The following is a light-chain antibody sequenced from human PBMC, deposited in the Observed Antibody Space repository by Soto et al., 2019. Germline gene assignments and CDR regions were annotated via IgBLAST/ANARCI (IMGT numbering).Light chain of an antibody. CDR1: QSVTTW. CDR3: QKYIIYPTP. J-gene: IGKJ5*01. CDR2: KAS. V-gene: IGKV1-5*03. Sequence: DIQMTQSPSTLSASVGDRVTITCRASQSVTTWLAWYQQKPGKAPKLLIYKASNLESGLPSRFTGSGSGTESTLPITSLHSDDFATYYSQKYIIYPTPSAQGTRREIK.